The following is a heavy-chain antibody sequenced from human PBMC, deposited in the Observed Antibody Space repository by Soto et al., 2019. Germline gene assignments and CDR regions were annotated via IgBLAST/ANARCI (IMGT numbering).Heavy chain of an antibody. D-gene: IGHD6-13*01. CDR1: GVSISSGNW. CDR2: IYHSGST. J-gene: IGHJ4*02. V-gene: IGHV4-4*02. Sequence: TSETLSLTCAVSGVSISSGNWWSWVRQPPGKGLEWIGEIYHSGSTNYNPSLKSRVTISVDKSKNQFSLKLTSVTAADTAVYFCASRVSAAGPGFYYFDFWGQGTLVTVSS. CDR3: ASRVSAAGPGFYYFDF.